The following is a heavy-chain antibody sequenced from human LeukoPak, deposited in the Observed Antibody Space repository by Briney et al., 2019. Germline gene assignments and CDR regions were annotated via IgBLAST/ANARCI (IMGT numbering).Heavy chain of an antibody. D-gene: IGHD2-2*01. CDR2: IYPGDSDT. Sequence: GESLKISCKGSGYSFTSYWIGWVRQMPGKGLEWMGIIYPGDSDTRYSPSFQGQVTISADKSISTAYLQRSSLKASDTAMYYCARSGPYSLVPAAPFDYWGQGTLVTVSS. CDR1: GYSFTSYW. CDR3: ARSGPYSLVPAAPFDY. J-gene: IGHJ4*02. V-gene: IGHV5-51*01.